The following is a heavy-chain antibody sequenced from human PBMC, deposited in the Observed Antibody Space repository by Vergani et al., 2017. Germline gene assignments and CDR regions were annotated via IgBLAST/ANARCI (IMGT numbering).Heavy chain of an antibody. CDR2: IWYDGSNK. V-gene: IGHV3-33*01. D-gene: IGHD1-26*01. J-gene: IGHJ4*02. Sequence: QVQLVESGGGVVQPGGSLRLSCAASGFTFSSYGMHWVRQAPGKGLEWVAVIWYDGSNKYYADSVTGRFTISRDNAKNSLYLQMNSLRAEDTAIYYCARERGSYAVGYFDDWGQGTLVTVSS. CDR1: GFTFSSYG. CDR3: ARERGSYAVGYFDD.